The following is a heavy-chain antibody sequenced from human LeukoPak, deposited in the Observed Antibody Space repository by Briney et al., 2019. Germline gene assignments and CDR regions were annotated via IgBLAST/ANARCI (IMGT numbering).Heavy chain of an antibody. D-gene: IGHD2-21*02. CDR2: IYHSGST. CDR1: GGSISSSNW. J-gene: IGHJ4*02. Sequence: PSETLSLTCAVSGGSISSSNWWSWVRQPPGKGLEWIGEIYHSGSTNYNPSLKSRVAISVDKSKNQFSLKLSSVTAADTAVYFCARGDSAAVTAFRPRPYTDYWGQGTLVTVSS. CDR3: ARGDSAAVTAFRPRPYTDY. V-gene: IGHV4-4*02.